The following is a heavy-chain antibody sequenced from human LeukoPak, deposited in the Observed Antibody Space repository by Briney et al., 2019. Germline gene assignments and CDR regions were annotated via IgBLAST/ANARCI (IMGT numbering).Heavy chain of an antibody. D-gene: IGHD4-17*01. J-gene: IGHJ4*02. V-gene: IGHV4-4*07. CDR1: GGSISSYY. CDR2: IYTSGST. Sequence: PSETLSLTCTVSGGSISSYYWSWIRQPAGKGLEWIGRIYTSGSTNYNPSLKSRVTMSVDTSKNQFSLKLSSVTAADTAVYYCARGSGMTTVTTYLDYWGQGTLVTVSS. CDR3: ARGSGMTTVTTYLDY.